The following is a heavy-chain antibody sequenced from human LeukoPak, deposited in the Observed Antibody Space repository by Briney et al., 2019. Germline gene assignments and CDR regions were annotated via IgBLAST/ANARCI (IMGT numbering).Heavy chain of an antibody. V-gene: IGHV3-48*01. J-gene: IGHJ5*02. D-gene: IGHD6-19*01. CDR2: ISSSSSTI. CDR3: ASSGWYSTPNWFDP. Sequence: GGSLRLSCAASGFTFSSYSMNWVRQAPGKGLEWVSYISSSSSTIYYADSVKGRFTISRDNAKNSLYLQMNSLRAEDTAMYYCASSGWYSTPNWFDPWGQGTLVIVSS. CDR1: GFTFSSYS.